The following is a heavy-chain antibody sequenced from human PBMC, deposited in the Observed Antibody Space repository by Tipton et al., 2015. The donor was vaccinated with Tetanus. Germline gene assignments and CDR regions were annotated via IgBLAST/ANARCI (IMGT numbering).Heavy chain of an antibody. D-gene: IGHD6-19*01. J-gene: IGHJ4*02. Sequence: TLSLTCTVSGASINAGGYLWTWVRQHPGKGLEWIGNIYYTAHTSYAPSLDGRVSISVDTSKNYFSLRLTSVTAADTAVYYCARPIKQWLVPVDSWGQGTLVTVSS. CDR1: GASINAGGYL. CDR3: ARPIKQWLVPVDS. CDR2: IYYTAHT. V-gene: IGHV4-31*03.